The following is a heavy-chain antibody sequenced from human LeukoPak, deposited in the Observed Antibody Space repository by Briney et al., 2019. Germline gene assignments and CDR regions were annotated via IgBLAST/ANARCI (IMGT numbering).Heavy chain of an antibody. CDR1: GGSISTITYN. J-gene: IGHJ6*03. CDR3: ARPFYDFSSGHYYYSMDV. V-gene: IGHV4-39*02. D-gene: IGHD3-3*01. CDR2: IPYRGSS. Sequence: SETLSLTCTVSGGSISTITYNWGWIRHPPGKGLEWIGGIPYRGSSYYNPSLTSRDTLYVDTPTNHFSLKVCALTAADTAVYYCARPFYDFSSGHYYYSMDVSGKGTTVTVSS.